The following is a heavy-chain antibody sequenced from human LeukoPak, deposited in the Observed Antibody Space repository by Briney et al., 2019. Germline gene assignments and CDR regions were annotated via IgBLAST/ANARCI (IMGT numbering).Heavy chain of an antibody. CDR1: GYSISSGYY. J-gene: IGHJ5*02. CDR3: ARRGSDGSGSYLYWFDP. V-gene: IGHV4-38-2*02. CDR2: IYHGGST. Sequence: PSETLSLTCTVSGYSISSGYYWGWIRQSPGKGLEWIGSIYHGGSTYYNPSLRSRVIVSVDTSKNHFSLKMSSVTAADTAVYYCARRGSDGSGSYLYWFDPWGQGTLVTVSS. D-gene: IGHD3-10*01.